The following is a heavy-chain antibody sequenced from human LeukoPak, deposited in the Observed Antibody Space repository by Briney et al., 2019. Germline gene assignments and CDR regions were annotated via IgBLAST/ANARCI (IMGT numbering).Heavy chain of an antibody. D-gene: IGHD1-1*01. Sequence: GASVKVSCKASGYTFTGYYMHWVRQAPGQGLEWMGRINPNSGGTNYAQKFQGRVTMTRDTSISTAYMELSRLRSDDTAVYYCARWHLERPYYYYYYMDVWGKGTTVTVSS. CDR3: ARWHLERPYYYYYYMDV. J-gene: IGHJ6*03. CDR1: GYTFTGYY. CDR2: INPNSGGT. V-gene: IGHV1-2*06.